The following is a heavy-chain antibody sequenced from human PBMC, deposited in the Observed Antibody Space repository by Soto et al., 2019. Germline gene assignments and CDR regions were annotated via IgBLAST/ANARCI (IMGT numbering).Heavy chain of an antibody. CDR3: AREAFIAAAGTLDY. J-gene: IGHJ4*02. Sequence: GGSLRLSCAASGFTFSSYAMHWVRQAPGKGLEWVAVISYDGSNKYYADSVKGRFTISRDNSKNTLYLQMNSLRAEDTAVYYCAREAFIAAAGTLDYWGQGTLVTVSS. D-gene: IGHD6-13*01. CDR2: ISYDGSNK. CDR1: GFTFSSYA. V-gene: IGHV3-30-3*01.